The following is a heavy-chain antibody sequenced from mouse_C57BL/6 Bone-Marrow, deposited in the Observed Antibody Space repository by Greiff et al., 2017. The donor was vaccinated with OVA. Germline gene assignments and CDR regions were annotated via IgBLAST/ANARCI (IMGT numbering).Heavy chain of an antibody. CDR3: ARRGLRRLNWYFDV. CDR1: GYTFTDYN. D-gene: IGHD2-4*01. J-gene: IGHJ1*03. CDR2: INPNNGGT. Sequence: DVQLVESGPELVKPGASVKIPCKASGYTFTDYNMDWVKQSHGKSLEWIGDINPNNGGTIYNQKFKGKATLTVDKSSSTAYMELRSLTSEDTAVYYCARRGLRRLNWYFDVWGTGTTVTVSS. V-gene: IGHV1-18*01.